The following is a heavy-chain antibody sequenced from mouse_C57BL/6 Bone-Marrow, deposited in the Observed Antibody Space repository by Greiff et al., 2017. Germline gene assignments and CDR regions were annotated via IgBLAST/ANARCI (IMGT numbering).Heavy chain of an antibody. CDR2: ISDGGSST. CDR3: ARDSPSDDY. V-gene: IGHV5-4*01. Sequence: DVMLVESGGGLVKPGGSLTISCAASGFTFSSYVMSWVRQTPEKRLEWVAHISDGGSSTYYPDTVKGRFTISSHYAKNNLYLQMSQLKSEDTAMYYCARDSPSDDYWGKGTTLTVSS. J-gene: IGHJ2*01. D-gene: IGHD3-1*01. CDR1: GFTFSSYV.